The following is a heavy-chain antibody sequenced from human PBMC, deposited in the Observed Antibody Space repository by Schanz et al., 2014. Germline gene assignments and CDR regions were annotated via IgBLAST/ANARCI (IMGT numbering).Heavy chain of an antibody. CDR1: GFTFSSYW. CDR3: AKSALWGSGVYYASQIDY. Sequence: EVQLVESGGGLVQPGGSLRLSCAASGFTFSSYWMSWVRQAPGEGLEWVANIKQDGSEKYYVDSVKGRFTISRDNSKNTLYLQMNSLGPEDTAVYYCAKSALWGSGVYYASQIDYWGQGALVTVSS. CDR2: IKQDGSEK. J-gene: IGHJ4*02. D-gene: IGHD3-10*01. V-gene: IGHV3-7*01.